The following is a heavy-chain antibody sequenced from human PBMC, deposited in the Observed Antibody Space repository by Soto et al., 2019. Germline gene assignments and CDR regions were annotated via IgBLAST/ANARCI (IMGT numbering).Heavy chain of an antibody. V-gene: IGHV3-21*01. Sequence: GGSLRLSCAASGFTFGSYSMNWVRQAPGKGLEWVSSISSSSSYINYADSVKGRFTISRDYAKNSVYLQMNSLRAEDTAIYYCARDGSGYSSGWYDYWGQGTLVTVSS. CDR3: ARDGSGYSSGWYDY. CDR2: ISSSSSYI. CDR1: GFTFGSYS. J-gene: IGHJ4*02. D-gene: IGHD6-19*01.